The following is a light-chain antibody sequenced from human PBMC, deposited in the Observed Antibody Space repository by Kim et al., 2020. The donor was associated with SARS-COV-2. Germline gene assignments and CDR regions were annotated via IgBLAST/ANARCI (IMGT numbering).Light chain of an antibody. CDR1: QSVGTS. V-gene: IGKV3-11*01. CDR2: DAF. Sequence: PGERATLSGGASQSVGTSLAWYQQKPGQAPRLLIYDAFNRATGIPDRFSGSGSGTDFTLTISSLESEDFAVYYCQQRSNWPPALTFGGGTKVDIK. J-gene: IGKJ4*01. CDR3: QQRSNWPPALT.